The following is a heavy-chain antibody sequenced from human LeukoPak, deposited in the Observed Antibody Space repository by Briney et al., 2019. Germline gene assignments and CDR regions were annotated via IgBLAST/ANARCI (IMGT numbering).Heavy chain of an antibody. J-gene: IGHJ4*02. D-gene: IGHD3-10*01. V-gene: IGHV3-23*01. CDR1: GFTFSSYA. CDR3: ARGVFN. Sequence: GGSLRLSCAASGFTFSSYAMTWVRQAPGKGLQWVSAISGGGVSTYYADSVKGRFTISRDNSKNTLYLQMNSLRVEDTAVYYCARGVFNWGQGTLVTVSS. CDR2: ISGGGVST.